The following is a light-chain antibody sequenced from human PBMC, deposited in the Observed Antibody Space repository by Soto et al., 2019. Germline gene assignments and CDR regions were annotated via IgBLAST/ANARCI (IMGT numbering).Light chain of an antibody. CDR1: SSDVGAYNF. CDR3: SSYTVRSTYV. J-gene: IGLJ1*01. V-gene: IGLV2-14*03. CDR2: DVS. Sequence: QSVLTQPASLSGSPGQSIAISCTGTSSDVGAYNFVSWYQQHPGRAPKLIIYDVSNRLSGVSNRFSGSKSGNTASLTISGLRAEDEADYYCSSYTVRSTYVLGGGTKVTVL.